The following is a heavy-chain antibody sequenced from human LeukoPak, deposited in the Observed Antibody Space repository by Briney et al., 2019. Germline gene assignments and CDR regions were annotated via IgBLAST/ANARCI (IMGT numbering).Heavy chain of an antibody. D-gene: IGHD3-10*01. Sequence: SETLSVTCTVSGGSISTSTYYWGWIRQPPGKGLEWIGTIYYSGSTYYNPSLRSRVTISVDTSKNQFSLKMSSVTAADTAVYYCAKGYGSFDYWGQGTLVTVSS. J-gene: IGHJ4*02. CDR3: AKGYGSFDY. CDR2: IYYSGST. CDR1: GGSISTSTYY. V-gene: IGHV4-39*01.